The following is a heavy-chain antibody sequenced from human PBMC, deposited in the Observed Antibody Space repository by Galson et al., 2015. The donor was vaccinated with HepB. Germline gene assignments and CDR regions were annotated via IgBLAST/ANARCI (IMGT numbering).Heavy chain of an antibody. J-gene: IGHJ4*02. CDR3: AHGQFDWLRIYFDY. CDR2: IYWDDDK. V-gene: IGHV2-5*02. Sequence: PALVKPTQTLTLTCTFSGFSLSTSGVGVGWIRQPPGKALEWLALIYWDDDKRYSPSLKSRLTITKDTSKNQVVLTMTNMDPVDTATYYCAHGQFDWLRIYFDYWGQGTLVTVSS. D-gene: IGHD3-9*01. CDR1: GFSLSTSGVG.